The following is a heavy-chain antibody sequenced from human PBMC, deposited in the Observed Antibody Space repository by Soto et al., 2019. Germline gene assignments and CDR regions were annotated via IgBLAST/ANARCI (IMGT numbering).Heavy chain of an antibody. CDR1: GVPFSNAW. V-gene: IGHV3-15*07. CDR3: TTDPVTMIVVVPSSG. J-gene: IGHJ4*02. CDR2: IKSKTDGGTT. D-gene: IGHD3-22*01. Sequence: GGSLRLSCAASGVPFSNAWMNWVRQAPGKGLEWVGRIKSKTDGGTTDYAAPVKGRFTISRDDSKNTLYLQMNSLKTEDTAVYYCTTDPVTMIVVVPSSGWGQGTLVTVSS.